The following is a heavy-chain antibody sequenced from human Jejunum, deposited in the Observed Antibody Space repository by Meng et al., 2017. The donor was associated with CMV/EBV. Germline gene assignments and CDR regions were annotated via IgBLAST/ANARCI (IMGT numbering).Heavy chain of an antibody. V-gene: IGHV3-11*05. CDR3: TRDPRACDY. CDR2: ISGSSTVT. J-gene: IGHJ4*02. CDR1: VFSFSDYY. Sequence: QVQVVGSGGGLVEPGWSLRLSCKASVFSFSDYYMTWIRHTPGKGPEWLAYISGSSTVTNYADSVKGRFTISRDNVNNLLYLQMNSLRADDTAVYYCTRDPRACDYWGQGTLVTVSS.